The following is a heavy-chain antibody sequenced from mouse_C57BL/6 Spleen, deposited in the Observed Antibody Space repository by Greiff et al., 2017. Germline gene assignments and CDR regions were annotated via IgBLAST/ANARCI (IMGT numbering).Heavy chain of an antibody. CDR2: ILPGSGST. CDR1: GYTFTGYW. V-gene: IGHV1-9*01. J-gene: IGHJ2*01. Sequence: QVQLQQSGAELMKPGASVKLSCKATGYTFTGYWIEWVKQRPGHGLEWIGEILPGSGSTNYNEKFKGKATFTGDTSSNTAYMQLSSLTTEDAAIYYCARGRGTVVAPYFDYWGQGTTLTVSS. CDR3: ARGRGTVVAPYFDY. D-gene: IGHD1-1*01.